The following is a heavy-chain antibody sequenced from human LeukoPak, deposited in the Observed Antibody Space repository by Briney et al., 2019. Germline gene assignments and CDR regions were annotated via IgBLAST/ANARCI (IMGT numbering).Heavy chain of an antibody. J-gene: IGHJ6*02. D-gene: IGHD3-16*02. CDR2: TSSSGSAI. V-gene: IGHV3-48*03. CDR1: GFPFGNYV. Sequence: GGSLRLSCEASGFPFGNYVMNWVRQAPGRGLEWVSYTSSSGSAIYYADSVKGRFTISRDNAKTSMYLQMNSLRAEDTAVYYCARGGYPYGMDVWGPGTTATVSS. CDR3: ARGGYPYGMDV.